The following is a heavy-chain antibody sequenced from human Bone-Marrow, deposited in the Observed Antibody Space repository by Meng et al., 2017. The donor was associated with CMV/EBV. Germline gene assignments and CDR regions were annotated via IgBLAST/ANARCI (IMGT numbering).Heavy chain of an antibody. CDR2: IYYSGST. Sequence: SETLSLTCTVSGGSISSGDYYWSWIRQPPGKGLEWIGYIYYSGSTYYNPSLKSRVTISVDTSKNQFSLKLSSVTAADTAVYYCARDPGAPNYYYYGMDVWGQGTTVTVSS. CDR3: ARDPGAPNYYYYGMDV. V-gene: IGHV4-30-4*08. CDR1: GGSISSGDYY. J-gene: IGHJ6*02. D-gene: IGHD3-10*01.